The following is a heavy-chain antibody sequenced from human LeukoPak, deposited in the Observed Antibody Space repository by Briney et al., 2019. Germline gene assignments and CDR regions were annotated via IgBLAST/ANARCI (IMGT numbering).Heavy chain of an antibody. CDR3: ARALQTYCYDSSGYLNRFDP. D-gene: IGHD3-22*01. Sequence: GGSLRLSCAASGFTFSSYSMNWVRQAPGKGLEWVSYISSSSSTIYYADSVKGRFTISRDNAKNSLYLHMNSLRAEDTAVYYCARALQTYCYDSSGYLNRFDPWGQGTLVTVSS. V-gene: IGHV3-48*01. CDR1: GFTFSSYS. J-gene: IGHJ5*02. CDR2: ISSSSSTI.